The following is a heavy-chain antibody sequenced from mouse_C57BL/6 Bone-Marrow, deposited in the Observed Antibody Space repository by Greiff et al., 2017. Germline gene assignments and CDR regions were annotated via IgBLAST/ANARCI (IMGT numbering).Heavy chain of an antibody. CDR1: GFTFTSYA. D-gene: IGHD1-1*01. CDR3: ARGDSGSSYYFDY. Sequence: EVHVVESGGGLVKPGASLKLSCAASGFTFTSYAMSWVRQTPEKGLEWVATISAGGGYTNYTDNVKGRFTISRDNATNTLYLQMINLKSEDTAVYYWARGDSGSSYYFDYWGQGTTLTVSS. J-gene: IGHJ2*01. CDR2: ISAGGGYT. V-gene: IGHV5-4*01.